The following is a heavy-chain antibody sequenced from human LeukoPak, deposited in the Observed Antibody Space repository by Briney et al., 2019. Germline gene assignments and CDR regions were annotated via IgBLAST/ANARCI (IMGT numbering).Heavy chain of an antibody. D-gene: IGHD3-10*01. CDR2: IIPIFGTA. V-gene: IGHV1-69*05. J-gene: IGHJ5*02. Sequence: SVKVSCKASGYTFTSYDINWVRQAPGQGLEWMGGIIPIFGTANYAQKFQGRVTITTDESTSTAYMELSSLRSEDTAVYYCARAAVGETNWFDPWGQGTLVTVSS. CDR3: ARAAVGETNWFDP. CDR1: GYTFTSYD.